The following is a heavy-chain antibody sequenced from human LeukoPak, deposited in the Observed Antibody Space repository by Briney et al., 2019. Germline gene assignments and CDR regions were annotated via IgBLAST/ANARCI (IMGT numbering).Heavy chain of an antibody. V-gene: IGHV3-21*04. CDR2: VSNSGDYI. CDR3: AKESAVAGNEDFDY. D-gene: IGHD6-19*01. CDR1: GFSFSSYR. J-gene: IGHJ4*02. Sequence: GGSLRLSCAASGFSFSSYRMNWVRQAPGKGLEWVSSVSNSGDYIHYADSVKGRFTISRDNSKNTLYLQMNSLRAEDTAVYYCAKESAVAGNEDFDYWGQGTLVTVSS.